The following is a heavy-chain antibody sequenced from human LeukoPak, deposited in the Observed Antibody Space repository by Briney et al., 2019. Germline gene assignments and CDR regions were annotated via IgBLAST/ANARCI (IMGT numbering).Heavy chain of an antibody. J-gene: IGHJ5*02. D-gene: IGHD2-2*01. CDR2: ISAYNGNT. Sequence: GASVKVSCKASGYTFTSYYMHWVRQAPGQGLEWMGWISAYNGNTNYAQKLQGRVTMTTDTSTSTAYMELRSLRSDDTAVYYCARGLANIVVVPAAMEDWFDPWGQGTLVTVSS. CDR1: GYTFTSYY. CDR3: ARGLANIVVVPAAMEDWFDP. V-gene: IGHV1-18*04.